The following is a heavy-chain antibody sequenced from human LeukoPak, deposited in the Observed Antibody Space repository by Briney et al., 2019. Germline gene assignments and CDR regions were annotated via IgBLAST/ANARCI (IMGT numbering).Heavy chain of an antibody. Sequence: GGSLRLSCAASGFTFSSYAMHWVRQAPGKGLEWVAVISYDGSNKYYADSVKGRFTIPRDNSKNTLYLQMNSLRAEDTAVYYCARLEWLDYWGQGTLVTVSS. J-gene: IGHJ4*02. CDR2: ISYDGSNK. CDR3: ARLEWLDY. D-gene: IGHD3-3*01. V-gene: IGHV3-30-3*01. CDR1: GFTFSSYA.